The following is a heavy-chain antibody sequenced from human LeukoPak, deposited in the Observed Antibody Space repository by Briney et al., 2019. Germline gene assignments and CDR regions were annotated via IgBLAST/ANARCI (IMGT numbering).Heavy chain of an antibody. CDR1: GFTFSSYP. V-gene: IGHV3-23*01. CDR3: AGEGYYGAFDI. CDR2: ISSSGGST. J-gene: IGHJ3*02. D-gene: IGHD3-10*01. Sequence: GGSLRLSCAASGFTFSSYPMSWVREAPGKGLEWVSDISSSGGSTYYADSVEGRFTISIDNAKNSLYLQMNSLRDEDTAVYYCAGEGYYGAFDIWGQGTMVTVSS.